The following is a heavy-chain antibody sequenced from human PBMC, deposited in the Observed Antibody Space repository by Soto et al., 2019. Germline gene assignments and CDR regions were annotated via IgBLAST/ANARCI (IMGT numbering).Heavy chain of an antibody. Sequence: PSETLSLTCAVSGYSIGSGYYWVWIRQSPGKGLEWIGSIYHAGSVYYNPSLNGRVALSMDTSKNHFSLKLTSVTAADTAVYYCARTFDYYGMDVWGQGTTVTV. CDR1: GYSIGSGYY. CDR2: IYHAGSV. CDR3: ARTFDYYGMDV. J-gene: IGHJ6*02. V-gene: IGHV4-38-2*01.